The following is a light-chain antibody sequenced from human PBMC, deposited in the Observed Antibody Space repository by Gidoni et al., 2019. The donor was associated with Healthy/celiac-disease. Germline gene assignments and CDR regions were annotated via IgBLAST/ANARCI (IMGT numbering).Light chain of an antibody. CDR2: DAS. CDR1: QSVSSY. J-gene: IGKJ3*01. CDR3: QQSGT. V-gene: IGKV3-11*01. Sequence: EIVLTQSPATLSLSPGERATLSCRASQSVSSYLAWYQQKPGQAPRLLIYDASNRATGIPARFSGSGSGTDFTLTISSPEPEDFAVYYCQQSGTFGPGTKVDIK.